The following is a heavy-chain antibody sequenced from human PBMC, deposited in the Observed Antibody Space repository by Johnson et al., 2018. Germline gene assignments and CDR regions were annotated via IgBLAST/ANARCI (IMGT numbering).Heavy chain of an antibody. D-gene: IGHD3-3*01. V-gene: IGHV3-73*01. Sequence: EVQLVETGGGLVQPGGSLKLSCAASGFTFSGSAMHWVRQDSGTGLEWVGRISSKANSYATAYAASVKGRFTISRDDSKNTAYLQMNSLKTEDTAVYSCRSYLEWLSPPMDVWGKGTTVTVSS. J-gene: IGHJ6*03. CDR2: ISSKANSYAT. CDR1: GFTFSGSA. CDR3: RSYLEWLSPPMDV.